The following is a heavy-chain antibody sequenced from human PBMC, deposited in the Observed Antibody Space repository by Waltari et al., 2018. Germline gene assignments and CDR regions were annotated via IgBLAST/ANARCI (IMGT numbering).Heavy chain of an antibody. CDR2: IFYIGST. D-gene: IGHD6-19*01. J-gene: IGHJ4*02. CDR1: GGSISSSSYY. V-gene: IGHV4-39*01. CDR3: ATKRESSASGFDY. Sequence: QLQLQESGPGLVKPSETLSFTCTVSGGSISSSSYYWGWIRQPPGKGLEWIGSIFYIGSTYYNPSLKSRVTISVDTSKNQFSLKLSSVTAADTAVYYCATKRESSASGFDYWGQGTLVTVSS.